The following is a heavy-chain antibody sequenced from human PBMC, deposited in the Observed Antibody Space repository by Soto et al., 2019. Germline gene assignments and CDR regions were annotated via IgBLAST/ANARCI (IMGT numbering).Heavy chain of an antibody. D-gene: IGHD6-13*01. CDR1: GFTFGSCG. CDR3: ATDPGIAAAGTPYGLDV. J-gene: IGHJ6*02. CDR2: IWFDGSHK. Sequence: QVQLVESGGGVVQPGRSLRVSCAASGFTFGSCGMHWVRQAPGKGLEWVAVIWFDGSHKYYADSVKGRFTISRDNSKNRLYLQMNSLRAEDTAVYYCATDPGIAAAGTPYGLDVWGQGTTVTVSS. V-gene: IGHV3-33*01.